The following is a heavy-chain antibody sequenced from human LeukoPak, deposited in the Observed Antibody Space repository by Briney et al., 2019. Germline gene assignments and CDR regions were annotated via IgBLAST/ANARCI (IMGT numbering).Heavy chain of an antibody. CDR3: ARGVAVAARN. D-gene: IGHD6-19*01. J-gene: IGHJ4*02. Sequence: SETLSLTCAVSGGSISSGGYSWSWIRQPPGKGLEWIGEINHSGSTNYNPSLKSRVTISVDTSKNQFSLKLSSVTAADTAIYYCARGVAVAARNWGQGTLVTVSS. V-gene: IGHV4-30-2*01. CDR2: INHSGST. CDR1: GGSISSGGYS.